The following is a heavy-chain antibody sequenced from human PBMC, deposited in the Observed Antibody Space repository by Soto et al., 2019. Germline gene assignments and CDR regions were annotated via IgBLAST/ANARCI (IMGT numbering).Heavy chain of an antibody. CDR3: ARESVRYSSSSGYLFDY. Sequence: PGGSLRLSCAASGFTFSSYEMNWVRQAPGKGLEWASYISSSGSTIYYADSVKGRFTISRDNAKNSLYLQMNSLRAEDTAVYYCARESVRYSSSSGYLFDYWGQGTLVTVSS. CDR1: GFTFSSYE. J-gene: IGHJ4*02. V-gene: IGHV3-48*03. D-gene: IGHD6-6*01. CDR2: ISSSGSTI.